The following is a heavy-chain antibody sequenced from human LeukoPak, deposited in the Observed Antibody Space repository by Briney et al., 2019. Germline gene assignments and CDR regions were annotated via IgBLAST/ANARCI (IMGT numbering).Heavy chain of an antibody. J-gene: IGHJ3*02. D-gene: IGHD2-15*01. CDR3: AKEGVAAPYAFDI. Sequence: GGSLRLSCAASGFIFSNYNMNWVRQAPGKGLEWVAYISGSSTIIYYADSVKGRFTISRDNSKNTLYLQMNSLRAEDTAVYYCAKEGVAAPYAFDIWGQGTMVTVSS. V-gene: IGHV3-48*01. CDR1: GFIFSNYN. CDR2: ISGSSTII.